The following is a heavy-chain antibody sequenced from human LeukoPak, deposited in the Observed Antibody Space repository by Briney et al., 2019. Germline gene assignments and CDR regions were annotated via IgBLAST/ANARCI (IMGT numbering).Heavy chain of an antibody. CDR1: GYTFTSYD. V-gene: IGHV1-8*01. J-gene: IGHJ6*03. CDR3: ARRCGGDCYYYYYYYMDV. CDR2: MNPNSGNT. D-gene: IGHD2-21*02. Sequence: EASVKVSCKASGYTFTSYDINWVRQATGQGLEWMGWMNPNSGNTGYAQKFQGRVTMTRNTSISTAYMELSSLRSEDTAVYYCARRCGGDCYYYYYYYMDVWGKGXTVTVS.